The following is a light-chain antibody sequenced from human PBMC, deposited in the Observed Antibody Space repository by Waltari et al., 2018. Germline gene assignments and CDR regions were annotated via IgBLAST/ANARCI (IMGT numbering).Light chain of an antibody. CDR3: SSYTSSTTLV. CDR2: EVN. J-gene: IGLJ3*02. CDR1: RTDVGSYSR. Sequence: QSALPQPPSVSGSPGQSVTISCTGTRTDVGSYSRVSWYQQPPGSAPKVIIYEVNKRPSGVPDRFSGSKSGNTASLTISGLQPEDEADYYCSSYTSSTTLVFGGGTSLTVL. V-gene: IGLV2-18*02.